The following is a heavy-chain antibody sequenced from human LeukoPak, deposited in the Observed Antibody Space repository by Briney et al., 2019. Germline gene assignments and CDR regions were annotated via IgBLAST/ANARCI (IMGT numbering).Heavy chain of an antibody. V-gene: IGHV3-7*01. CDR2: INQDGSEK. CDR3: ARIGYSYGPLGYYYYMDV. D-gene: IGHD5-18*01. J-gene: IGHJ6*03. Sequence: PGGSLRLSCAASGFTFSSYGMSWVRQAPGKGLEWVANINQDGSEKYYVDSVKGRFTISRDNAKNSLYLQMNSLRAEDTAVYYCARIGYSYGPLGYYYYMDVWGKGTTVTISS. CDR1: GFTFSSYG.